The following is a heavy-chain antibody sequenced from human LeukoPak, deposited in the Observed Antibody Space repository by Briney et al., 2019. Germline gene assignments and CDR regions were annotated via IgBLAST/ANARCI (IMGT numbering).Heavy chain of an antibody. CDR2: ISYDGRNN. CDR1: GFTFSSYA. V-gene: IGHV3-30*04. D-gene: IGHD3-22*01. J-gene: IGHJ4*02. CDR3: AGEYYYDSSGWY. Sequence: PGGSLRLSCAASGFTFSSYAMRWVRQAPGEGLEWVAVISYDGRNNYYADSGKGRFTIPRDNSKNTLYLQMNSLRAEDTAVYYCAGEYYYDSSGWYWGQGTLVTVSS.